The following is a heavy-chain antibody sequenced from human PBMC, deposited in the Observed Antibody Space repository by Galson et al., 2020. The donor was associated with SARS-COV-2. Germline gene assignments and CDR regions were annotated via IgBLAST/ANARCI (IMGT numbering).Heavy chain of an antibody. V-gene: IGHV5-51*01. CDR3: ARAKGRRGYCSSTSCLAYYYYYGMDV. J-gene: IGHJ6*02. D-gene: IGHD2-2*01. Sequence: GESLKISCKGSGYSFTSYWIGWVRQMPGKGLEWMGILYPGDSDTRYSPSFQGQVTISADKSISTAYLQWSSLKASDTAMYYCARAKGRRGYCSSTSCLAYYYYYGMDVWGQGTTVTVSS. CDR1: GYSFTSYW. CDR2: LYPGDSDT.